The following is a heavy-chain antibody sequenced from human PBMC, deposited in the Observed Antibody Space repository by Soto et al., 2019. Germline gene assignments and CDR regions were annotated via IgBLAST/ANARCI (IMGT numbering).Heavy chain of an antibody. Sequence: SETLCLTCTVSGGSISSSGYYWGWIRQPPGKGLEWIGSIYYSGSTYYNPSLKSRVTISVDTSKNQFSLKLNSVTAADTAVYYCAGLYYYDSSGQTYYFDYWGQGTLVTVSS. V-gene: IGHV4-39*01. CDR3: AGLYYYDSSGQTYYFDY. J-gene: IGHJ4*02. CDR1: GGSISSSGYY. D-gene: IGHD3-22*01. CDR2: IYYSGST.